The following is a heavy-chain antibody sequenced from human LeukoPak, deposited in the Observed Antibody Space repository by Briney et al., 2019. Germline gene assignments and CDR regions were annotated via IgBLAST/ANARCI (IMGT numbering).Heavy chain of an antibody. CDR1: GFTFSSYW. CDR2: INSDGSST. J-gene: IGHJ3*02. Sequence: GGSLRLSCAASGFTFSSYWMHWVRQAPGKGLVWVSRINSDGSSTSYADSVKGRFTIPRDNSKNTLYLQMNSLRAEDTAVYYCAKDRLTMIVVVLGFDAFDIWGQGTMVTVSS. D-gene: IGHD3-22*01. V-gene: IGHV3-74*01. CDR3: AKDRLTMIVVVLGFDAFDI.